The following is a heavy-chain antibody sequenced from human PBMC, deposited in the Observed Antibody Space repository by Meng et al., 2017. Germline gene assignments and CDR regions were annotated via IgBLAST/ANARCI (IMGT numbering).Heavy chain of an antibody. D-gene: IGHD2-15*01. CDR3: ARYACSGGSCYADY. V-gene: IGHV3-64*01. J-gene: IGHJ4*02. CDR2: ISSNGGST. CDR1: GFTFSSYA. Sequence: GGSLRLSCAASGFTFSSYAMHWVRQAPGKGLEYVSAISSNGGSTYYANSVKGRFTISRDNSKNTLYLQMGSLRAEDMAVYYCARYACSGGSCYADYWGQGTLVTVS.